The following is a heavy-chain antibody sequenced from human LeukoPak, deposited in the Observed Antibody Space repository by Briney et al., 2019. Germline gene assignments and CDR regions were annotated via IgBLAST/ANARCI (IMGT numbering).Heavy chain of an antibody. J-gene: IGHJ6*03. CDR3: ARSYGYPYYMDV. Sequence: SETLSLTCTVSGYSISSGYYWGWIRQPPGKGLEWIGAIHHSGGTYYNPSLKSRVTISVDTSKKHFSLKLSSVTAADTAVYYCARSYGYPYYMDVWGKGTTVTVSS. V-gene: IGHV4-38-2*02. CDR2: IHHSGGT. D-gene: IGHD5-18*01. CDR1: GYSISSGYY.